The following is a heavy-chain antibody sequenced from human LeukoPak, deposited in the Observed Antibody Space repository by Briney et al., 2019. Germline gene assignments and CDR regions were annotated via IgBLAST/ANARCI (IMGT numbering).Heavy chain of an antibody. J-gene: IGHJ4*02. CDR1: GGSFSGYY. Sequence: SETLSLTCAVYGGSFSGYYWSWIRQPPGKGLEWIGEINHSGSTNYNPSLKSRVTISVDTSKNQFSLKLRSVTAADTAVYYCARAAGSGYDPRGPFDYWGQGTLVTVSS. D-gene: IGHD5-12*01. V-gene: IGHV4-34*01. CDR3: ARAAGSGYDPRGPFDY. CDR2: INHSGST.